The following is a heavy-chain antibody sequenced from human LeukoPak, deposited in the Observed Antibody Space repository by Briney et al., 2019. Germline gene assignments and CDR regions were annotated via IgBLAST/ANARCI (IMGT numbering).Heavy chain of an antibody. Sequence: PSETLSLTCTVSGGSLSSGGYYWSWIRQHPGKGLEWIGYIYYSGSTYYNPSLKSRVTISVDTSKNQFSLKLSSVTAADTAVYYCARGSYDSSGYYSIGHFDYWGQGTLVTVSS. CDR3: ARGSYDSSGYYSIGHFDY. J-gene: IGHJ4*02. CDR2: IYYSGST. D-gene: IGHD3-22*01. V-gene: IGHV4-31*03. CDR1: GGSLSSGGYY.